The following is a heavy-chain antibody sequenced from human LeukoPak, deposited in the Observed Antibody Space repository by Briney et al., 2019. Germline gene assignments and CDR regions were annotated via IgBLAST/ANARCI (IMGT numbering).Heavy chain of an antibody. CDR1: GFTFSSYA. CDR2: ISGSGGST. CDR3: AKDNLDIVVVPAAFDAFDI. Sequence: PGGSLRLSCAASGFTFSSYAMSWVRQAPGKGLEWVSAISGSGGSTYYADSVKGRFTISRDNSKNTLYLQMNSLRAEDTAVYYCAKDNLDIVVVPAAFDAFDIWGQGTMVTVSS. D-gene: IGHD2-2*03. J-gene: IGHJ3*02. V-gene: IGHV3-23*01.